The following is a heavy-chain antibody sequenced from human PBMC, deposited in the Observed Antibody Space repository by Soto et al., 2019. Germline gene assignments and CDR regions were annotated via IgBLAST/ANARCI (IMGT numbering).Heavy chain of an antibody. Sequence: NPSETLALTCTVSGGSISSGGYYWSWIRQHPGKGLEWIGYIYYSGSTYYNPSLKSRVTISVDTSKNQFSLKLSSVTAADTAVYYCARDQRMTTVTRIADWFDPWGQGTLVTVSS. D-gene: IGHD4-17*01. CDR1: GGSISSGGYY. J-gene: IGHJ5*02. CDR2: IYYSGST. V-gene: IGHV4-31*03. CDR3: ARDQRMTTVTRIADWFDP.